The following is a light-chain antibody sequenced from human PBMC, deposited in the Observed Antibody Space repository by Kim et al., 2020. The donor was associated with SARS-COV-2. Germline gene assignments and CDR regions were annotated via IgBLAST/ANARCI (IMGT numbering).Light chain of an antibody. V-gene: IGKV3-20*01. CDR1: QSISSSF. CDR3: QHYGSSPWT. J-gene: IGKJ1*01. Sequence: GERATLAGRASQSISSSFLAWYQQKPGQAPRLLIYGASNRATGIPDRFSGSGSGTDFTLSISRLEPEDFAVYYCQHYGSSPWTFGQGTKVDIK. CDR2: GAS.